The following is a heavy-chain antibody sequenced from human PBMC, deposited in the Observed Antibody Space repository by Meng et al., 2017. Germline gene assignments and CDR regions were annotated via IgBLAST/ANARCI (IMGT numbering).Heavy chain of an antibody. D-gene: IGHD3-22*01. J-gene: IGHJ3*02. V-gene: IGHV1-46*01. Sequence: ASVKVSCKASGYTFTSYYMHWVRQAPGQGLEWMGIINPSGGSTSYAQKFQGRVTMTRDTSTSTVYMELSSLRSEDTAVYYCARRTRNTMIVVDDAFDIWGQGTRVTVSS. CDR3: ARRTRNTMIVVDDAFDI. CDR2: INPSGGST. CDR1: GYTFTSYY.